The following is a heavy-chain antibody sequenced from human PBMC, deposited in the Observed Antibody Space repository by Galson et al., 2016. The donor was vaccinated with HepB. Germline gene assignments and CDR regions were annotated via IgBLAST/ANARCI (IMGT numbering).Heavy chain of an antibody. CDR1: GGSIKNGSCY. CDR3: IRAAPTTNWFDP. Sequence: SETLSLTCSVSGGSIKNGSCYWGWIRQPPGKGLEWIGEIYHSGSTNYNPSLKSRVTMSVDKSKNQFSLRLSSVTAADTAVYYCIRAAPTTNWFDPWGQGTLVTVSS. V-gene: IGHV4-39*07. CDR2: IYHSGST. J-gene: IGHJ5*02. D-gene: IGHD4-11*01.